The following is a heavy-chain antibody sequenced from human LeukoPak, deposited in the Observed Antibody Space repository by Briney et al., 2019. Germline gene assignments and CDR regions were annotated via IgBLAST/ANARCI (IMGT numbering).Heavy chain of an antibody. CDR2: INQSAST. CDR3: ARDSRYCVTASCSRGSGYMDV. CDR1: GGSLSGYY. J-gene: IGHJ6*03. Sequence: SETLSLTCAVYGGSLSGYYWTWIRQPPGKGLEWIGEINQSASTNYNPSLNNRITISVDTSKIHFSLQLSYVTPAHTAVYYCARDSRYCVTASCSRGSGYMDVWGRGTTVTVSS. D-gene: IGHD2-2*01. V-gene: IGHV4-34*01.